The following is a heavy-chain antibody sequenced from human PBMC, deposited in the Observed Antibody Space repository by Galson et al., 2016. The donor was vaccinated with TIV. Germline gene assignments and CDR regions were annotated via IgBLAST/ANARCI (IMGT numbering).Heavy chain of an antibody. Sequence: SLRLSCAASGFTFSTYWMHWVRQVPGKGLVWVSRIDEYGRTTDYAASVKGRFTVSRDNAKNSLYLQMNGLRAEDTAVYYCGRDLGGRYSKWGQGTLVTVSS. V-gene: IGHV3-74*01. J-gene: IGHJ4*02. D-gene: IGHD1-26*01. CDR3: GRDLGGRYSK. CDR2: IDEYGRTT. CDR1: GFTFSTYW.